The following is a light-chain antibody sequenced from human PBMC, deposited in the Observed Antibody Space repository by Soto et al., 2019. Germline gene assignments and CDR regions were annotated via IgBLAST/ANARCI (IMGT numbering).Light chain of an antibody. V-gene: IGKV1-39*01. Sequence: DVELTQSPSSLSASVGDTVTITCRASQSISDSLNWYQQQPGKAPSILIYGTSDLQSGVPDRFSGRGSGTDFTLTISSVQRDDFATYYCQQSHSSSRTFGRGTKVEIK. CDR3: QQSHSSSRT. CDR2: GTS. J-gene: IGKJ4*02. CDR1: QSISDS.